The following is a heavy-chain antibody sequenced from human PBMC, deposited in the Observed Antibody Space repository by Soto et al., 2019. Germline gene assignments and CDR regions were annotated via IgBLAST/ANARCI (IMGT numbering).Heavy chain of an antibody. CDR2: IYPGDSDT. CDR3: ARSSIAARPYYYYGVDV. V-gene: IGHV5-51*01. J-gene: IGHJ6*02. CDR1: GYSFTSYW. D-gene: IGHD6-6*01. Sequence: GESLKISCKGSGYSFTSYWIGWVRQMPGKGLEWMGIIYPGDSDTRYSPSFQGQVTISADKSISTAYLQWSSLKASDTAMYYCARSSIAARPYYYYGVDVWGQGTTVTVSS.